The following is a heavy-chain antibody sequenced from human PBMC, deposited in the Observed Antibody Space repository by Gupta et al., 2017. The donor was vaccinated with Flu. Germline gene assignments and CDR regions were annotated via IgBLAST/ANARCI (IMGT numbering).Heavy chain of an antibody. V-gene: IGHV4-34*01. Sequence: QVQLQQWGAGLLKPSETLSLTCAVYGGSFSGYYWSWIRQPPGKGLEWIGEINHSGSTNYNPSLKRRVTISVDTSKNQFSLKLSSVTAADTAVYYCARPSIAARNRPKYFQHWGQGTLVTVSS. J-gene: IGHJ1*01. D-gene: IGHD6-6*01. CDR3: ARPSIAARNRPKYFQH. CDR1: GGSFSGYY. CDR2: INHSGST.